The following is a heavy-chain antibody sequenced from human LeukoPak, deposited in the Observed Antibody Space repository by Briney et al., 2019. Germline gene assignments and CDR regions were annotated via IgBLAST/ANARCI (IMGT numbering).Heavy chain of an antibody. CDR2: IYTSGST. CDR3: ARVTGYMVEDYFDY. V-gene: IGHV4-61*02. J-gene: IGHJ4*02. D-gene: IGHD6-13*01. CDR1: GGSISSGSYY. Sequence: PSQTLSLTCTVSGGSISSGSYYWSWIRQPAGKGLEWIGRIYTSGSTNYNPSLKSRVTISVDTSKNHFSLRLSSVTAADTAVYYCARVTGYMVEDYFDYWGQGTLVTVSS.